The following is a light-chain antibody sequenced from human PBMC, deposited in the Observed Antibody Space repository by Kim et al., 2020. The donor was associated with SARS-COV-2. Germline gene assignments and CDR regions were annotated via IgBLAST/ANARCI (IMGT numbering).Light chain of an antibody. CDR2: EDT. J-gene: IGLJ3*02. Sequence: PGQTARITCSGDALPKQYAYWFQQKPGQAPVVLIYEDTEGPSGIPERFSGSTSGTTVTLTISAVQAEDEADYYCQSADSSDTFWVFGGGTQLTVL. V-gene: IGLV3-25*03. CDR1: ALPKQY. CDR3: QSADSSDTFWV.